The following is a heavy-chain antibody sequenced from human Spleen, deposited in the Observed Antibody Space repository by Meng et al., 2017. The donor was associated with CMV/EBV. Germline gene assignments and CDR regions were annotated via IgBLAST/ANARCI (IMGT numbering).Heavy chain of an antibody. CDR1: YS. Sequence: YSMNWVRQAPGKGLEWVSSISSSGNYIYYADSMKGRFTISRDNAKNSLYLQMNSLRAEDTAVYYCARVVVPDYYDSRDYYVGAFDIWGQGTMVTVSS. J-gene: IGHJ3*02. CDR3: ARVVVPDYYDSRDYYVGAFDI. V-gene: IGHV3-21*01. CDR2: ISSSGNYI. D-gene: IGHD3-22*01.